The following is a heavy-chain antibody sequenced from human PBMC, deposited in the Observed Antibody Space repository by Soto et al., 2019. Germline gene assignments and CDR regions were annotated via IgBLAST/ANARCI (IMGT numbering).Heavy chain of an antibody. CDR3: ARSPDSSGYYPRRYYYGMDV. J-gene: IGHJ6*02. V-gene: IGHV4-31*03. CDR2: IYHSGST. Sequence: PSETLSLTCPVSGGSISSGGYYWSWVRQHPGKGLEWIGEIYHSGSTYYNPSLKSRVTISVDKSKNQFSLKLSSVTAADTAVYYCARSPDSSGYYPRRYYYGMDVWGQGTTVTVSS. CDR1: GGSISSGGYY. D-gene: IGHD3-22*01.